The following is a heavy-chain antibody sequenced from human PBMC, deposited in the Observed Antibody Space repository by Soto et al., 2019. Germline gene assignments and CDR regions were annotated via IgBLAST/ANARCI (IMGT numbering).Heavy chain of an antibody. CDR2: MTGDGRTT. CDR1: GFTFGDYW. J-gene: IGHJ4*02. Sequence: GGSLRLSCAASGFTFGDYWMHWVRQPPGKGPEWVSRMTGDGRTTQYADSVKGRFTASRDNAKSTLYLQMNSLRAEDTAVYYCATAEVDYWGPGTMVTVSS. V-gene: IGHV3-74*03. CDR3: ATAEVDY.